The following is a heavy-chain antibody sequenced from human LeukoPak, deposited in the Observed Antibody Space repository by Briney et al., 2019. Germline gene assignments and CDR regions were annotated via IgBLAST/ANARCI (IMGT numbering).Heavy chain of an antibody. D-gene: IGHD3-9*01. CDR2: ITGSGTNT. J-gene: IGHJ4*02. CDR1: GFTFSNYA. V-gene: IGHV3-23*01. CDR3: VIWGDYDVLTGYYVPDY. Sequence: GGSLRLSCVASGFTFSNYAMSWVRQAPGKGLEWGSAITGSGTNTYYADSLKGRFTISRDNSKNTVFLQMNSLRHEDTAIYYCVIWGDYDVLTGYYVPDYWGQGTLVTVSS.